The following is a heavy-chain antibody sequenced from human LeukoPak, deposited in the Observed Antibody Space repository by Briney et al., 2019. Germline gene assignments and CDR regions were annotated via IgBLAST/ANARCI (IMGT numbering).Heavy chain of an antibody. V-gene: IGHV3-7*03. J-gene: IGHJ4*02. CDR1: GFSISDYW. CDR3: AKDIGKLQPQGPPDY. CDR2: IKGDGSDK. Sequence: PGGSLRLSCAVSGFSISDYWMTWVRQAPGKGLECVANIKGDGSDKNYVDSVKGRFTISRDNAKNSLYLQMNSLRAEDTAVYYCAKDIGKLQPQGPPDYWGQGTLVTVSS. D-gene: IGHD5-24*01.